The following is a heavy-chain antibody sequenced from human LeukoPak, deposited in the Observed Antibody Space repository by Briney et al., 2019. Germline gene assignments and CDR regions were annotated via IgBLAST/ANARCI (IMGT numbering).Heavy chain of an antibody. V-gene: IGHV4-61*02. CDR2: IYTSGST. Sequence: PSETLSLTCTVSGGSISSGSYYWSWIRQPAGKGLEWIGRIYTSGSTNYNPSLKSRVTISVDTSKNQFSLKLSSVTAADTAVYYCARDSAYLPGIWGQGTMVTVSS. CDR3: ARDSAYLPGI. D-gene: IGHD2-2*01. J-gene: IGHJ3*02. CDR1: GGSISSGSYY.